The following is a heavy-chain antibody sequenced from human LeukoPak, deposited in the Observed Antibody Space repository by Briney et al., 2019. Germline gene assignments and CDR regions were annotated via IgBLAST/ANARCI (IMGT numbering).Heavy chain of an antibody. V-gene: IGHV3-9*01. D-gene: IGHD3-10*01. CDR2: ISPDSNRI. J-gene: IGHJ5*02. CDR1: GFTFEDYG. CDR3: VRSRVRGDPFDP. Sequence: PGGSLRLSCAASGFTFEDYGMHWVRHAPGKGLEWVSGISPDSNRIDYVDSVKGRFTISRDNANKSLYLQMNSLRPEDTGLYYCVRSRVRGDPFDPWGQGILVTVSS.